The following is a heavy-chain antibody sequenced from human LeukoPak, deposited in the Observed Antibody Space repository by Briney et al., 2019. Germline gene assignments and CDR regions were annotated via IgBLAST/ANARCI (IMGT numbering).Heavy chain of an antibody. J-gene: IGHJ3*02. Sequence: ASVKVSCKASGYTFTSYDINWVRQATGQGLEWMGIINPSGGSTSYAQKFQGRVTMTRDMSTSTVYMELSSLRSEDTAVYYCARPRDSSSGWSMAAFDIWGQGTMVTVSS. CDR3: ARPRDSSSGWSMAAFDI. CDR1: GYTFTSYD. CDR2: INPSGGST. D-gene: IGHD6-19*01. V-gene: IGHV1-46*01.